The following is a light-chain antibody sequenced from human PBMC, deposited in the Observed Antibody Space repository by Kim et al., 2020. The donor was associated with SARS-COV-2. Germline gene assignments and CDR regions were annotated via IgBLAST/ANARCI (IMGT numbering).Light chain of an antibody. Sequence: EIVMTQSPAPLSVSPGERATLSCRASQSVSNNLAWYQHKPGQPPRLLIYGASTRATGVPARFSGSGSETDFTLTVSSLQSEDFAVYYCHQYNDWPPGDTFGQGTKLEI. V-gene: IGKV3-15*01. CDR1: QSVSNN. CDR3: HQYNDWPPGDT. CDR2: GAS. J-gene: IGKJ2*01.